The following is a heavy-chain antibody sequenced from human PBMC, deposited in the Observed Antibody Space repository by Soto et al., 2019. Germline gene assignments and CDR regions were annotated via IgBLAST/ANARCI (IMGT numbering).Heavy chain of an antibody. CDR1: GGSFSGYH. V-gene: IGHV4-34*01. J-gene: IGHJ4*02. Sequence: VQLQQWGAGLLKPSETLSLTCAVYGGSFSGYHWSWFRQPPGKGLEWIGEINPSGSINYNPSLKSRATMTVDTPKNQFSLNLSFVTAEETAVYYCVNFVVATTVTRGSPRDYWGQGTLVTVSS. CDR2: INPSGSI. D-gene: IGHD4-4*01. CDR3: VNFVVATTVTRGSPRDY.